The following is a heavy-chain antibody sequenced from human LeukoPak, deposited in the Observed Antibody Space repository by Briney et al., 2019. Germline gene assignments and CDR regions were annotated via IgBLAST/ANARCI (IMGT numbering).Heavy chain of an antibody. J-gene: IGHJ4*02. CDR1: GYTFTRYA. CDR2: MNPNSGNT. V-gene: IGHV1-8*01. Sequence: ASVKVSCKVSGYTFTRYAINWVRQATGQGLEWMGWMNPNSGNTGYAQKFQGRVTMTRNTSISTAYMELSSLRSEDTAVYYCARAGGYCGRISCPYYFDYWGQGTLVTVSS. D-gene: IGHD2-15*01. CDR3: ARAGGYCGRISCPYYFDY.